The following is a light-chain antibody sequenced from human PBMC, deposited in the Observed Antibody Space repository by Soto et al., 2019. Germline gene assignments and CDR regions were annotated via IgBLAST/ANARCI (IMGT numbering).Light chain of an antibody. Sequence: QSVLTQPPSASGTPGQRVTISCSGSSSNIGSKYVYWYQQLPGTAPKLLIYRNNQRPSGVPDRVSGSKSGTSASLAISGLRSEDEADYHCAAWDDSLSGWVFGGGTKLTVL. V-gene: IGLV1-47*01. CDR1: SSNIGSKY. CDR3: AAWDDSLSGWV. CDR2: RNN. J-gene: IGLJ3*02.